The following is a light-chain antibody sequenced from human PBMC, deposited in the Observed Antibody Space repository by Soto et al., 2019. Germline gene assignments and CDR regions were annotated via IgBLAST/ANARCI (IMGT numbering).Light chain of an antibody. V-gene: IGKV3-20*01. Sequence: EIVFTQSPGTLSFSPGERATLSCRASQSVSSSYLAWYQQKHGQAPRLLIYGASSRATGIPDRFSGSGSGTDFTLTISRLEPEDFAVYYCQQYGSSPATFGQGTKVDIK. J-gene: IGKJ1*01. CDR2: GAS. CDR1: QSVSSSY. CDR3: QQYGSSPAT.